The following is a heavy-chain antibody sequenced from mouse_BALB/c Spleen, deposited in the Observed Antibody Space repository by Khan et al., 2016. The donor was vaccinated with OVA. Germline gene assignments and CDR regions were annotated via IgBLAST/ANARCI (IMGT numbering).Heavy chain of an antibody. J-gene: IGHJ1*01. CDR1: GFSLTSYG. D-gene: IGHD2-1*01. CDR2: IWTGGST. CDR3: ARYYGNYGWYFDV. V-gene: IGHV2-9*02. Sequence: QVQLKESGPGLVAPSQSLSITCTVSGFSLTSYGVHWVRQPPGKGLEWLGVIWTGGSTNYNSALMSRLSIRKDKSKRQVFLKMNRQQTDDTAMYYCARYYGNYGWYFDVWGAGTTVTVSS.